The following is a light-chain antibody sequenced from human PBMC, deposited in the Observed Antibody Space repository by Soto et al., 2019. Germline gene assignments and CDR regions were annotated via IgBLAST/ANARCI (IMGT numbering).Light chain of an antibody. Sequence: IQMTQSPSTLSGSVGDRVTITCRASQTISSWLAWYQQKPGKAPKLLIYKASTLKSGVPSRFSGSGSGTDFTLTISSLQPEDVAVYYCQQRSNWPPKITFGQGTRLEIK. V-gene: IGKV1-5*03. CDR1: QTISSW. J-gene: IGKJ5*01. CDR3: QQRSNWPPKIT. CDR2: KAS.